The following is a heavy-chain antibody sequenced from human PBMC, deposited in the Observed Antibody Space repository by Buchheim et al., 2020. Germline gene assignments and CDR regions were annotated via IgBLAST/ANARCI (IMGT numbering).Heavy chain of an antibody. CDR1: GFTFSSYG. CDR2: ISYDGSNK. Sequence: QVQLVGSGGGVVQPGRSLRLSCAASGFTFSSYGMHWVRQAPGKGLEWVAVISYDGSNKYYADSVKGRFTISRDNSKNTLYLQMNSLRAEDTAVYYCAKGPDYDFWSGSQPYFDYWGQGTL. V-gene: IGHV3-30*18. J-gene: IGHJ4*02. CDR3: AKGPDYDFWSGSQPYFDY. D-gene: IGHD3-3*01.